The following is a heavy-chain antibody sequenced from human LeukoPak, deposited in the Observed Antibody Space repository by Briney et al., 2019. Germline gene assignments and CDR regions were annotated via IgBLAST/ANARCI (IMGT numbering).Heavy chain of an antibody. Sequence: SETLSLTCTVSGGSISSSSHYWGWIRQPPGKGLEWMGSIYYSGSTYHNPSVKSRVTISVDTSKNQFSLKLSSVTAADTAVYYCARHNYYGSGTYYNIGDRPFDYWGQGTLVTVSS. J-gene: IGHJ4*02. CDR2: IYYSGST. CDR1: GGSISSSSHY. CDR3: ARHNYYGSGTYYNIGDRPFDY. V-gene: IGHV4-39*01. D-gene: IGHD3-10*01.